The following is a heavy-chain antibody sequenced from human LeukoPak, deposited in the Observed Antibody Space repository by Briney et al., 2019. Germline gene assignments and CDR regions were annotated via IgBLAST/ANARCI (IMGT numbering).Heavy chain of an antibody. J-gene: IGHJ4*02. CDR2: INHSGST. Sequence: SETLSLTCAVYGGSFSGYYWSWIRQPPGKGLEWIGEINHSGSTNYNPSLKSRVTISVDTSKNQFSLKLSSVTAADTAVYYCARASSRSSWYYWGQGTLVTVSS. V-gene: IGHV4-34*01. CDR1: GGSFSGYY. CDR3: ARASSRSSWYY. D-gene: IGHD6-13*01.